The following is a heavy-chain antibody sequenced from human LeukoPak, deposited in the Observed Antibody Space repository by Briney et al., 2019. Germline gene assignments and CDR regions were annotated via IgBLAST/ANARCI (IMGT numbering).Heavy chain of an antibody. J-gene: IGHJ4*02. CDR3: ANFIAAAGNDY. CDR1: GFTFSSYG. V-gene: IGHV3-30*18. D-gene: IGHD6-13*01. CDR2: ISYDGSNK. Sequence: GGSLRLSCAAAGFTFSSYGMDWVRQAPGKGLEWVAVISYDGSNKYYADSVKGRFTISRDNSKNTLYLQMNSLRAEDTAVYYCANFIAAAGNDYWGQGTLVTVSS.